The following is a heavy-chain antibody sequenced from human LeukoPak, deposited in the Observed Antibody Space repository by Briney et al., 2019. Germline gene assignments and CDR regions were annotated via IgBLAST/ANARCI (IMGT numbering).Heavy chain of an antibody. CDR3: ARVGSSGSGSYYPDY. Sequence: SETLSLTCTVSGGSISSYYWSWIRQPAGKGLERIGRINTSGSTNYNPSLKSRVTMSVDTSKNQLSLKLSSVTAADTAMYYCARVGSSGSGSYYPDYWGQGTLVTVSS. CDR1: GGSISSYY. J-gene: IGHJ4*02. D-gene: IGHD3-10*01. CDR2: INTSGST. V-gene: IGHV4-4*07.